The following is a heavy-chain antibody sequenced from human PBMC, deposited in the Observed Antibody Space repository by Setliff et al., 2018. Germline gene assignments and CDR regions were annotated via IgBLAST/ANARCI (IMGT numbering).Heavy chain of an antibody. CDR1: GGTFRTDG. CDR2: IIPVFRTA. D-gene: IGHD3-22*01. J-gene: IGHJ4*02. Sequence: ASVKVSCKASGGTFRTDGFSWVRQAPGQGLEWTGRIIPVFRTANYAQKFRGRVTITADEVARTAYMELSTLRSEDTAVYYCARDTRDKYDSSGYYLSLDSWGQGSLVTVSS. V-gene: IGHV1-69*13. CDR3: ARDTRDKYDSSGYYLSLDS.